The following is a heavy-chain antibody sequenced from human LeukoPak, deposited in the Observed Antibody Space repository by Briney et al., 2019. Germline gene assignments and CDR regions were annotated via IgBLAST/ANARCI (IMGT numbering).Heavy chain of an antibody. V-gene: IGHV3-23*01. Sequence: PGGSLRLSCAASGFTFSSYAMSWVRQAPGKGLEWVSVITGSGGSTYYADSVMGRFTISRDESKNTLYLQMNSLRPDDTAVYYCAKLGGYSYVYYFDYWGQGTLVTVSS. CDR1: GFTFSSYA. D-gene: IGHD5-18*01. CDR2: ITGSGGST. J-gene: IGHJ4*02. CDR3: AKLGGYSYVYYFDY.